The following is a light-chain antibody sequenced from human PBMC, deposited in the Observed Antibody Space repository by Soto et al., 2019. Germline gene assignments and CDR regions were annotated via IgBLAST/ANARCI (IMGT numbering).Light chain of an antibody. J-gene: IGKJ1*01. Sequence: EIVLTQSPGTLSLSPGERATLSCRASQSISISYLAWYQQQPGQAPRLLIYSTSSRATGIPDRFSGSGSGTDFTLTISNLEPGDFAVYYCQQYGGSSWTFGQGTKVEIK. CDR2: STS. CDR3: QQYGGSSWT. V-gene: IGKV3-20*01. CDR1: QSISISY.